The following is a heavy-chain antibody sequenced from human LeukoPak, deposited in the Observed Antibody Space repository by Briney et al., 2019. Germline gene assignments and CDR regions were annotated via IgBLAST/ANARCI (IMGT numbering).Heavy chain of an antibody. CDR1: GFTFSSYA. Sequence: PGGSLRLSCAASGFTFSSYAMSWVRQGPGKGLEWVSVISGSAVSTYYADSVKGRFTISRDNSKNTLYLEMNSLRAEDTAVYYCAKDRNNGYSYGFFGYWGQGTLVTVSS. V-gene: IGHV3-23*01. CDR3: AKDRNNGYSYGFFGY. D-gene: IGHD5-18*01. J-gene: IGHJ4*02. CDR2: ISGSAVST.